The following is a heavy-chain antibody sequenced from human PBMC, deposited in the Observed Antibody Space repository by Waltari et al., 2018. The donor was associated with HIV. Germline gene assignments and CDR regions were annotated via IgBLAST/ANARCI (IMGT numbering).Heavy chain of an antibody. CDR2: MKPTSGNT. Sequence: QVQLVQSGAEVKKPGASVKVSCKASGYTFTSYDINWVRQATGQGLEWMGWMKPTSGNTGYEQKFQGRVTMTRNTSLRTAYMELSRMRSEDTAVYYCARLGYCSSTSCYYYCYGMDVWGQGTTVTVSS. V-gene: IGHV1-8*01. J-gene: IGHJ6*02. CDR1: GYTFTSYD. CDR3: ARLGYCSSTSCYYYCYGMDV. D-gene: IGHD2-2*01.